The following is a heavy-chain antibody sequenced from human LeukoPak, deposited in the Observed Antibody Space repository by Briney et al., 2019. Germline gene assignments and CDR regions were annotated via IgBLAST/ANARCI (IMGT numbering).Heavy chain of an antibody. CDR2: IDWNGGRT. D-gene: IGHD6-19*01. CDR1: GFTFDDYG. CDR3: ARAEASGWPFDF. Sequence: PGGSLRLSCATSGFTFDDYGMSWVRQIPGKGLERVAGIDWNGGRTGYGDSVKGRFMISRDDAKNSLYLQMNSLRAEDTALYYCARAEASGWPFDFWGQGTLVTVSS. J-gene: IGHJ4*02. V-gene: IGHV3-20*04.